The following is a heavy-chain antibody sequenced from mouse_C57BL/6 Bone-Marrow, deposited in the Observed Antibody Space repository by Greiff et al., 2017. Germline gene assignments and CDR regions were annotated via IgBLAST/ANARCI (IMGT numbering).Heavy chain of an antibody. CDR1: GYTFTSYG. Sequence: VQLQQSGAELVRPGSSVKMSCKASGYTFTSYGINWVKQRPGQGLEWIGYIYIGDGYTESNEKFKGKATLTSDSSSSTAYMQHSSLTSEDAAIYYYAVSPHFDYWGQGTTLTVSS. V-gene: IGHV1-58*01. CDR3: AVSPHFDY. J-gene: IGHJ2*01. CDR2: IYIGDGYT.